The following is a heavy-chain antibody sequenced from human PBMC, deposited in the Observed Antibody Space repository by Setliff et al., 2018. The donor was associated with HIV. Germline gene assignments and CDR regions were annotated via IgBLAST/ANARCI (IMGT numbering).Heavy chain of an antibody. CDR3: AGNDYGITGGSFDI. Sequence: GASVKVSCKTSGFTFTNYGISWVRQAPGQGLEWMGWSADYNGNSKFSEKFQDRVTLTTHTPTSTAYMELRSLRSDDTAVYYCAGNDYGITGGSFDIWGQGTMVTVSS. D-gene: IGHD4-17*01. CDR2: SADYNGNS. V-gene: IGHV1-18*01. J-gene: IGHJ3*02. CDR1: GFTFTNYG.